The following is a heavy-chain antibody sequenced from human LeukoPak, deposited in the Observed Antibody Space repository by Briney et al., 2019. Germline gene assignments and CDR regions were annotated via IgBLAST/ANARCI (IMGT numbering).Heavy chain of an antibody. Sequence: ASVKVSCKASGYTFTSYEINWVRQASGQGLEWMGWMNPDSGDTAYSQKFQGRITMTRSTSISTAYMELSSLRSEDPAVYYCARGLGTYDSSELTWPMISFWGQGTVVTVSS. CDR1: GYTFTSYE. V-gene: IGHV1-8*01. CDR3: ARGLGTYDSSELTWPMISF. CDR2: MNPDSGDT. D-gene: IGHD3-22*01. J-gene: IGHJ4*02.